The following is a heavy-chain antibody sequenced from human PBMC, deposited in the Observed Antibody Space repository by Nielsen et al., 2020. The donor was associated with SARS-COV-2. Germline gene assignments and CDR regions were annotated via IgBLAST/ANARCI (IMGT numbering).Heavy chain of an antibody. V-gene: IGHV3-48*03. Sequence: GESLKISCAASGFPLSSYELNWVRQAPGKGLEWVASISGGGITIFYADSVKGRFTISRDNAKNSLFLQMNSLRAEDTAVYYCARVGSYGDPEYLDYWGQGALVTVSS. CDR1: GFPLSSYE. J-gene: IGHJ4*02. CDR2: ISGGGITI. CDR3: ARVGSYGDPEYLDY. D-gene: IGHD4/OR15-4a*01.